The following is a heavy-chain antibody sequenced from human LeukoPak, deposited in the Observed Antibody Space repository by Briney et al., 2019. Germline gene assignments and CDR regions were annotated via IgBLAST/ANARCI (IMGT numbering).Heavy chain of an antibody. CDR1: GYTFTSYG. J-gene: IGHJ4*02. CDR3: ARVHPSENIDY. Sequence: ASVKVSCKASGYTFTSYGISWVRQAPGQGLEWMGWISAYNGNTNYAQKFQGRVTITADESMSTAYMELSSLRSEDTAVYYCARVHPSENIDYWGQGTLVTVSS. V-gene: IGHV1-18*01. CDR2: ISAYNGNT.